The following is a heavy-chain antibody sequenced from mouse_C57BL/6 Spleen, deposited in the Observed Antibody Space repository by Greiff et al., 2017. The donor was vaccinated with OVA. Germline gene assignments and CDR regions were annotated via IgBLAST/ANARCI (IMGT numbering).Heavy chain of an antibody. CDR3: TRDGGGSSSWFAY. V-gene: IGHV1-15*01. D-gene: IGHD1-1*01. CDR2: IDPETGGT. CDR1: GYTFTDYE. Sequence: VQLQQSGAELVRPGASVTLSCKASGYTFTDYEMHWVKQTPVHGLEWIGAIDPETGGTAYNQKFKGKAILTADKSSSTAYMELRSLTSEDSAVYYCTRDGGGSSSWFAYWGQGTLVTVSA. J-gene: IGHJ3*01.